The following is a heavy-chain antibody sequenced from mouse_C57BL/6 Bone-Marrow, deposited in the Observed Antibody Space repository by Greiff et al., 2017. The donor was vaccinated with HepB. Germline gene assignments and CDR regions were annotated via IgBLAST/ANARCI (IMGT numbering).Heavy chain of an antibody. J-gene: IGHJ1*03. CDR3: ARSFIYYYGSSYDWYFDV. D-gene: IGHD1-1*01. CDR1: GYTFTSYW. Sequence: QVQLQQPGTELVKPGASVKLSCKASGYTFTSYWMHWVKQRPGQGLEWIGNINPSNGGTNYNEKFKSKATLTVDKSSSTAYMQLSSLTSEDSAVYYCARSFIYYYGSSYDWYFDVWGTGTTVTVSS. V-gene: IGHV1-53*01. CDR2: INPSNGGT.